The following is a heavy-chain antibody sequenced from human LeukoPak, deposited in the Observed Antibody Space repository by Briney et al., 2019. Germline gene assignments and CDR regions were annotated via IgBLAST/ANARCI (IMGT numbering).Heavy chain of an antibody. J-gene: IGHJ6*02. Sequence: SETLSLTCAVYGVSFSGYYWSWIRQPPGKGLEWIGEINHSGSTNYNPSLKSRVTISVDTSKNQFSLKLSSVTAADTTVYYCAGPMFRNYYYYYGMDVWGQGTTVTVSS. CDR3: AGPMFRNYYYYYGMDV. CDR1: GVSFSGYY. V-gene: IGHV4-34*01. D-gene: IGHD3-10*01. CDR2: INHSGST.